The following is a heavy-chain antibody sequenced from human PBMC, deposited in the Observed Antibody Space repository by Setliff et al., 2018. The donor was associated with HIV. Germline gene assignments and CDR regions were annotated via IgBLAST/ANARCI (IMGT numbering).Heavy chain of an antibody. CDR2: MNPKSGNT. CDR3: ARGDYYDSGGSCFTFDY. J-gene: IGHJ4*02. D-gene: IGHD3-22*01. CDR1: GYTFTSYA. V-gene: IGHV1-8*02. Sequence: ASVKVSCKASGYTFTSYAIHWVRQAPGQRLEWMGWMNPKSGNTGYARKFQGRVTMTRKTSISTAYMELRTLRSDDTAVYYCARGDYYDSGGSCFTFDYWGQGTLVTVS.